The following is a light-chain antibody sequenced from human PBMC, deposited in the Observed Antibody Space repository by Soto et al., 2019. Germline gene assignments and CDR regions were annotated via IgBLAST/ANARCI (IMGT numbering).Light chain of an antibody. J-gene: IGLJ1*01. Sequence: QSMLTQPPSVSGAPGQRVTISCTGSSSNIGAGHDVHWYQQLPGTAPKLLIYGNGNRPSGVPDRFSGSKSGTSASLAITGLQAEDEADYYCQSYDSGLSGSEVFGTGTKVT. CDR1: SSNIGAGHD. V-gene: IGLV1-40*01. CDR3: QSYDSGLSGSEV. CDR2: GNG.